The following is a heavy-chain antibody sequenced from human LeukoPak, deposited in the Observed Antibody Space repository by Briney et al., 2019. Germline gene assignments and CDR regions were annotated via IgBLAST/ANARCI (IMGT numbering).Heavy chain of an antibody. D-gene: IGHD4-17*01. J-gene: IGHJ4*02. Sequence: SETLSLTCTVSGGSINNYYWSWIRQPPGKGLEWIGYIYYRGSTNYNPSLKSRVTFSVDTSKNQFSLKLNSVTAAGTAVYYCARGGDYGDLRYFDYWGQGTLVTVSS. CDR2: IYYRGST. V-gene: IGHV4-59*01. CDR1: GGSINNYY. CDR3: ARGGDYGDLRYFDY.